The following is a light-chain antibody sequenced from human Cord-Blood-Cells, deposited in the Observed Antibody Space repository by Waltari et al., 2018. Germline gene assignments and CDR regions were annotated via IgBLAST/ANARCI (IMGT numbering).Light chain of an antibody. CDR3: SSYTSSSTWV. V-gene: IGLV2-14*01. CDR2: DVS. J-gene: IGLJ3*02. CDR1: SSDVGGYNY. Sequence: QSALTQPASVSGSPGQSITISCTGTSSDVGGYNYVSWYQPHPGKAPKLMIYDVSNRPSRVSNRFSGSKSCNTASLTISGLQAEDEADYYCSSYTSSSTWVFGGGTKLTVL.